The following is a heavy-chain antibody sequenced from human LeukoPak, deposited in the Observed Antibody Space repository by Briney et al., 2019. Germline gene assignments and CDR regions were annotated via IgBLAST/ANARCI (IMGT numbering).Heavy chain of an antibody. CDR3: ARDSARERGLRFDP. Sequence: SVKVSCEASGGTFSSYAISWVRQAPGQGLEWMGGIIPIFGTANYAQKFQGRVTITADKSTSTAYMELSSLRSEDTAVYYCARDSARERGLRFDPWGQGTLVTVSS. J-gene: IGHJ5*02. CDR1: GGTFSSYA. V-gene: IGHV1-69*06. CDR2: IIPIFGTA. D-gene: IGHD3-16*01.